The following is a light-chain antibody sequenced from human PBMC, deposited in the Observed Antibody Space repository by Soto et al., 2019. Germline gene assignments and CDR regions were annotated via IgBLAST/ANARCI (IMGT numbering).Light chain of an antibody. CDR2: GAS. J-gene: IGKJ1*01. CDR1: QDITKF. Sequence: DFQMTQSPSSVSASVGDRITITCRASQDITKFLGWYQQTPGKAPKLLIRGASTLHSGVPSRFSGSGSGTNFSLTISSLRPEDFATYCCQQASGFSRTFGQGTKVDIK. CDR3: QQASGFSRT. V-gene: IGKV1-12*01.